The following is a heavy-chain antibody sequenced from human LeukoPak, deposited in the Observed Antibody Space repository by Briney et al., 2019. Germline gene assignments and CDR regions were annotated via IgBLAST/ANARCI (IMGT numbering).Heavy chain of an antibody. CDR1: GYTFTGYY. D-gene: IGHD3-3*01. J-gene: IGHJ5*02. CDR3: ARAGRSYYDFWSGPAQFDP. CDR2: INPNSGGT. V-gene: IGHV1-2*02. Sequence: ASVKVSCKASGYTFTGYYMHWVRQAPGQGLEWMGWINPNSGGTNCAQKFQGRVTMTRDTSISTAYMELSRLRSDDTAVYYCARAGRSYYDFWSGPAQFDPWGQGTLVTVSS.